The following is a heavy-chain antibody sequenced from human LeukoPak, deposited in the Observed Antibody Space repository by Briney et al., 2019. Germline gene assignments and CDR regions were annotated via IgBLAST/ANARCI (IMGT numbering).Heavy chain of an antibody. CDR2: VHLSGRT. J-gene: IGHJ4*02. CDR1: GGSISSTNW. CDR3: AREGGPYRPLDY. Sequence: PSETLSLTCGVSGGSISSTNWWTCVRQPPREGLEWIGEVHLSGRTNYNPSLESRVTMSVDMSENHISLKLTSVTAADTAVYYCAREGGPYRPLDYSGQGTLVTISS. V-gene: IGHV4-4*02.